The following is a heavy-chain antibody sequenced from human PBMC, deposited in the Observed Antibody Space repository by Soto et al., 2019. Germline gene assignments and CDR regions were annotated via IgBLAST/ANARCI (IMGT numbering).Heavy chain of an antibody. D-gene: IGHD3-10*01. CDR3: THAPGRRGYYGLDV. V-gene: IGHV3-15*07. CDR1: DFTFSNAY. CDR2: IKTKSDGETT. Sequence: PGGSLRLSCAASDFTFSNAYMHWVRQAPGKGLEWVGRIKTKSDGETTDYAAPVKGRFTISRDDSKNTLYLQMNTLQTEDTAVYYCTHAPGRRGYYGLDVWGQGTTVTVSS. J-gene: IGHJ6*02.